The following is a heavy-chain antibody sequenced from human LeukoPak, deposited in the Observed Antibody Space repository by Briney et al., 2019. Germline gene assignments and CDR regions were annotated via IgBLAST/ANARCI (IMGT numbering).Heavy chain of an antibody. CDR1: GYTFTSYG. J-gene: IGHJ4*02. Sequence: ASVKVSCKASGYTFTSYGISWVRQAPGQGLEWMGSISPYTGNTKYAERFQDRVIMTTDTSTRTAYMELRSLRSDDTAVFYCARDQYDFVWGSYRPYFDHWGQGALVTVSS. CDR3: ARDQYDFVWGSYRPYFDH. CDR2: ISPYTGNT. V-gene: IGHV1-18*04. D-gene: IGHD3-16*02.